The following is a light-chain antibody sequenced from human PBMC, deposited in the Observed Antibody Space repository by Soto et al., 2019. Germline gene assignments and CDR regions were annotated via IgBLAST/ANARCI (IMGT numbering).Light chain of an antibody. Sequence: EIVLTQSPATLSLSPGERATLSCRASQSVNTHLAWYQQKGGQAPRLLIFDASHRATGIPTRFSGSGSGTDFTLTISGLETEDFAVYCCQQRSDRPTFGGGTKVEIK. V-gene: IGKV3-11*01. CDR1: QSVNTH. CDR2: DAS. CDR3: QQRSDRPT. J-gene: IGKJ4*01.